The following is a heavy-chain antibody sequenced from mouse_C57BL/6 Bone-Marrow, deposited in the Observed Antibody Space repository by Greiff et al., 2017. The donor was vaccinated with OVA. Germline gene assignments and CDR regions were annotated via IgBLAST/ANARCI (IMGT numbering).Heavy chain of an antibody. CDR1: GYSFTDYN. D-gene: IGHD2-3*01. CDR2: INPNYGTT. CDR3: ARRWLLLPHWYFDV. J-gene: IGHJ1*03. V-gene: IGHV1-39*01. Sequence: EVQLQESGPELVKPGASVKISCKASGYSFTDYNMNWVKQSNGKSLEWIGVINPNYGTTSYNQKFKGKATLTVDQSSSTAYMQLNSLTSEDSAVYYCARRWLLLPHWYFDVWGTGTTVTVSS.